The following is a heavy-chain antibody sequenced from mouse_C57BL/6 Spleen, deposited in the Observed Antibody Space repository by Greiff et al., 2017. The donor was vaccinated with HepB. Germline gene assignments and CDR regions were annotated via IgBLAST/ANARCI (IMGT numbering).Heavy chain of an antibody. CDR2: ISYDGSN. CDR1: GYSITSGYY. Sequence: EVQLQESGPGLVKPSQSLSLTCSVTGYSITSGYYWNWIRQFPGNKLEWMGYISYDGSNNYNPSLKNRISITRDTSKNQFFLKLNSVTTEDTATYYCARGGIYYDYDPFAYWGQGTLVTVSA. V-gene: IGHV3-6*01. J-gene: IGHJ3*01. CDR3: ARGGIYYDYDPFAY. D-gene: IGHD2-4*01.